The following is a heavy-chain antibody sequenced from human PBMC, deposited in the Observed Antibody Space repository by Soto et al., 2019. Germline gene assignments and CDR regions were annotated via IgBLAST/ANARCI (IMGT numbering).Heavy chain of an antibody. CDR3: ANLDSWSRRPMDV. CDR2: ISISGGST. V-gene: IGHV3-23*01. D-gene: IGHD3-3*01. J-gene: IGHJ6*02. Sequence: EVQLLESGGGLVQPGESLRLSCVASGFMFSSYAMSWVCQPTGKGLQWVSTISISGGSTYYADSVKSRFTISRDNSKQTLKLQMNSLRVEDTAIYFCANLDSWSRRPMDVWGPGTTVTVSS. CDR1: GFMFSSYA.